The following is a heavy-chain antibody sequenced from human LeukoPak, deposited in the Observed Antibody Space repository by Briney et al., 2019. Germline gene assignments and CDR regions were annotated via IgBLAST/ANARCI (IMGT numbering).Heavy chain of an antibody. CDR1: GFTFSSYA. Sequence: GGSLRLSCAASGFTFSSYAMSWVRQAPGKGLEWVSAISGSGGSTYYADSVKGRFTISRDNSKNTLYLQMNSLRAEDTAVYYCAKVDTRNKSVSGHYYFDYWGQGTLVTVSS. CDR2: ISGSGGST. D-gene: IGHD1/OR15-1a*01. V-gene: IGHV3-23*01. CDR3: AKVDTRNKSVSGHYYFDY. J-gene: IGHJ4*02.